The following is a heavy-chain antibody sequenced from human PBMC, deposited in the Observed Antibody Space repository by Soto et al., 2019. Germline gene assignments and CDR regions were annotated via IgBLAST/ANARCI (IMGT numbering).Heavy chain of an antibody. V-gene: IGHV1-58*01. D-gene: IGHD3-22*01. J-gene: IGHJ4*02. Sequence: SVKVSCKASGFTFTSSAVQWVRQARGQRLEWIGWIVVGSGNTNYAQKFQERVTITRDMSTSTAYMELSSLRSEDTAVYYCARGLWNSGYLEYYFDYCGQGTLVTVSS. CDR1: GFTFTSSA. CDR2: IVVGSGNT. CDR3: ARGLWNSGYLEYYFDY.